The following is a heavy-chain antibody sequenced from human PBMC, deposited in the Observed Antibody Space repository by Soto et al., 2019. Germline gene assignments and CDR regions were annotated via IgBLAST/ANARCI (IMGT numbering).Heavy chain of an antibody. CDR3: ARDGDIGGMDV. V-gene: IGHV4-30-4*01. D-gene: IGHD2-15*01. J-gene: IGHJ6*02. CDR2: SYYTGST. CDR1: GGSISSGGYY. Sequence: PSETLSLTCTVSGGSISSGGYYWSWIRQHPGKGLEWVGYSYYTGSTYYNPSLKSRVTISVDRSKNQFSLKLSSVTAADTAVYYCARDGDIGGMDVWGQGTTVTVSS.